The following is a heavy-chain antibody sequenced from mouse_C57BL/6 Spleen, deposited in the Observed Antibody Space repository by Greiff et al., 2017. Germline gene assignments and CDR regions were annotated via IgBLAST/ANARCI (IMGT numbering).Heavy chain of an antibody. CDR1: GYTFTSYW. J-gene: IGHJ3*01. CDR3: ARRGLITTVVGGAWFAY. Sequence: VQLQQPGAELVKPGASVKMSCKASGYTFTSYWITWVKQRPGQGLEWIGDIYPGSGSTNYNEKFKSKATLTVDTSSSTAYMQLSSLTSEDSAVYYCARRGLITTVVGGAWFAYWGQGTLVTVSA. V-gene: IGHV1-55*01. D-gene: IGHD1-1*01. CDR2: IYPGSGST.